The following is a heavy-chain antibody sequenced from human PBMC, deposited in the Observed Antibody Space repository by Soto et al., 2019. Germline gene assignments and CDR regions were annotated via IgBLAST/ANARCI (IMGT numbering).Heavy chain of an antibody. CDR2: ISYDGSNK. Sequence: GGSLRLSCAASGFTFSSYGMHWFRQAPGKGLEWVAVISYDGSNKYYADSVKGRFTISRDNSKNTLYLQMNSLRAEDTAVYYCAKIAEWLDRFGYWGQGTLVTVSS. J-gene: IGHJ4*02. D-gene: IGHD6-19*01. CDR1: GFTFSSYG. V-gene: IGHV3-30*18. CDR3: AKIAEWLDRFGY.